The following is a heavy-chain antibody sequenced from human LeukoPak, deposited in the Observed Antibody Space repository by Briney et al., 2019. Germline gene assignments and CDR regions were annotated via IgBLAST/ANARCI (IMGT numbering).Heavy chain of an antibody. Sequence: ASVKVSCKASGYTFTSYYMHWVRQAPGQGLEWMGIINPSGGSTSYAQKFQGRVTMTRNTSISTAYMELSSLRSEDTAVYYCARGLPLASYYDFWSGYYREQKSNWFDPWGQGTLVTVSS. CDR3: ARGLPLASYYDFWSGYYREQKSNWFDP. CDR2: INPSGGST. V-gene: IGHV1-46*01. J-gene: IGHJ5*02. CDR1: GYTFTSYY. D-gene: IGHD3-3*01.